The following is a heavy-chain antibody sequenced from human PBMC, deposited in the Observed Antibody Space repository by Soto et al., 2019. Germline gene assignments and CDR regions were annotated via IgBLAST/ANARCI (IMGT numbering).Heavy chain of an antibody. V-gene: IGHV1-8*01. D-gene: IGHD6-13*01. CDR2: MNPNSSNT. Sequence: ASVKVSCKASGYTFTSYDMNWVRQATGQGPEWMGWMNPNSSNTGYAQKFQGRVTMTRNTSITTAYMELSSLGSEDTAVYYCARRIAPSGNPLGYWGQGTLVSVSS. CDR1: GYTFTSYD. J-gene: IGHJ4*02. CDR3: ARRIAPSGNPLGY.